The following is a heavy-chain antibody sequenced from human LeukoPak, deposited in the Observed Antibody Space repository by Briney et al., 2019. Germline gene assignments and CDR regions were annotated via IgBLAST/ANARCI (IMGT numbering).Heavy chain of an antibody. V-gene: IGHV3-49*03. CDR2: IRSKAYGGTT. J-gene: IGHJ6*03. CDR3: TRALGFGELLTGYYMDV. CDR1: GFTFGDYA. Sequence: GGSLRLSCTASGFTFGDYAMSWFRQAPGKGLEWVGFIRSKAYGGTTEYAASVKGRFTISRDDSKSIAYLQMNSLKTEDTAVYYCTRALGFGELLTGYYMDVWGKGTTVTVSS. D-gene: IGHD3-10*01.